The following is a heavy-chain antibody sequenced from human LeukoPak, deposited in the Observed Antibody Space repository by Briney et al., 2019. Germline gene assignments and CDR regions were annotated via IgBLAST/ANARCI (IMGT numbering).Heavy chain of an antibody. CDR1: GFTFSSYW. V-gene: IGHV3-7*01. Sequence: GGSLRLSCAASGFTFSSYWMSWVRQAPGKGLEWVANIKQDGSEKYNVDSVKGRFTISRDNGKISLSLQMTSLRAEDTAVYYCARVVRGVPAAIRRRDWFDPWGQGTLVTVSS. CDR2: IKQDGSEK. J-gene: IGHJ5*02. CDR3: ARVVRGVPAAIRRRDWFDP. D-gene: IGHD2-2*02.